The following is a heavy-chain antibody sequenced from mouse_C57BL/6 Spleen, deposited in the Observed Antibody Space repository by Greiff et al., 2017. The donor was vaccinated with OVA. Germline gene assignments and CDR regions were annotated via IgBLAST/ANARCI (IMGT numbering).Heavy chain of an antibody. J-gene: IGHJ1*03. Sequence: EVKLVESGGGLVKPGGSLKLSCAASGFTFSDYGMHWVRQAPEKGLEWVAYISSGSSTIYYADTVKGRFTISRDNAKNTLFLQMTSLRSEDTAMYYCARQWDYSNYGWYFDVWGTGTTVTVSS. CDR3: ARQWDYSNYGWYFDV. CDR1: GFTFSDYG. CDR2: ISSGSSTI. V-gene: IGHV5-17*01. D-gene: IGHD2-5*01.